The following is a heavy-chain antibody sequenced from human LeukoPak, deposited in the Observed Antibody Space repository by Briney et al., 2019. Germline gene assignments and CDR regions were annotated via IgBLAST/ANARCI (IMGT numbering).Heavy chain of an antibody. V-gene: IGHV3-11*01. Sequence: PGGSLRLSCAASGFTSSDYYMSWIRQAPGKGLEWVSYISSSGSTIYYADSVKGRFTISRDNAKNSLYLQMNSLRAEDTAVYYCARVAAPVVVVPAALNWFDPWGQGTLVTVSS. D-gene: IGHD2-2*01. CDR1: GFTSSDYY. CDR3: ARVAAPVVVVPAALNWFDP. CDR2: ISSSGSTI. J-gene: IGHJ5*02.